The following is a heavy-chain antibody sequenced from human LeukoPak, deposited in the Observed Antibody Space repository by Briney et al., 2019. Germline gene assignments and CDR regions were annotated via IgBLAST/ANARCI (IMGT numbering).Heavy chain of an antibody. Sequence: GGSLRLSCAASGFTFSNYAMSWVRQAPGKGLEWVSGIRGSGGSTDHADSVKGRFTISRDNFKNTLYLQMNSLRAEDTAVYYCAKDPHYDSSGYSFDPWGQGTLVTVSS. D-gene: IGHD3-22*01. CDR1: GFTFSNYA. CDR2: IRGSGGST. V-gene: IGHV3-23*01. J-gene: IGHJ5*02. CDR3: AKDPHYDSSGYSFDP.